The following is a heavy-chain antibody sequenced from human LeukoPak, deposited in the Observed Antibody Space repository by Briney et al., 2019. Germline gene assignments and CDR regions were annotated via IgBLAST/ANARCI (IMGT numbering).Heavy chain of an antibody. CDR3: ARDLYGGTSATFDY. D-gene: IGHD4-23*01. Sequence: ASVKVSCKASGYTFTGYYMHWVRQAPGQGLEWMGWINPNSGGTYYAQKFQGRVTMTSDTSISTAYMELSRLRSDSTAVYYCARDLYGGTSATFDYWGQGTPVTVSS. CDR2: INPNSGGT. J-gene: IGHJ4*02. CDR1: GYTFTGYY. V-gene: IGHV1-2*02.